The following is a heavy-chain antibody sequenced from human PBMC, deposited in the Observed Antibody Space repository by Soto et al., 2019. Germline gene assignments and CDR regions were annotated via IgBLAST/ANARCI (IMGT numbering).Heavy chain of an antibody. Sequence: QVQLQESGPGLVKPSETLSLTCTVSGGSISPYYWSWIRQPPGKGLEWIGYIYYSGSTNSNPSLKSRVTISVNRSKNHFSLKLSSVTAADTAIYFCTRHPDTTMGWLHFENWCQGTLVTVSS. V-gene: IGHV4-59*08. CDR2: IYYSGST. CDR3: TRHPDTTMGWLHFEN. D-gene: IGHD5-18*01. J-gene: IGHJ4*02. CDR1: GGSISPYY.